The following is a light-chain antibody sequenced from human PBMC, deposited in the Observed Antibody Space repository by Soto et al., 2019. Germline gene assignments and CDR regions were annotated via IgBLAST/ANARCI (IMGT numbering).Light chain of an antibody. CDR1: QTTNNY. V-gene: IGKV1-8*01. CDR2: AAS. CDR3: QQYYSYSWT. J-gene: IGKJ1*01. Sequence: IQITQSPSSLSASVGDTVTITCRASQTTNNYLAWYQQKPGKAPKLLIYAASTLQSGVPSRFSGSGSGTDFTLTISCLQSEDFATYYCQQYYSYSWTFGQGTKVDIK.